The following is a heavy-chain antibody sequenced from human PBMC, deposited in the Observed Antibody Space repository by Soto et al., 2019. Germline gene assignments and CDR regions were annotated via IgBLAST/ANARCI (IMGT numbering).Heavy chain of an antibody. CDR2: TYYRSKWYN. CDR3: ARAWGFSSGWYGSFSY. Sequence: PSQTLSLTCAISGDSASSNRAAWNWIRQSPSRGLEWLGRTYYRSKWYNDYAVSVKSRITINPDTSKNQFSLQLNSVTPEDTAVYYCARAWGFSSGWYGSFSYWGQGTLVTVSS. CDR1: GDSASSNRAA. D-gene: IGHD6-19*01. V-gene: IGHV6-1*01. J-gene: IGHJ4*02.